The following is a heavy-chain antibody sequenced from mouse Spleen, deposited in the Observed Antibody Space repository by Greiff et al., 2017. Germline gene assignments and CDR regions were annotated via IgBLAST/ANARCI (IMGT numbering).Heavy chain of an antibody. J-gene: IGHJ3*01. CDR3: AREGPPAWFAY. Sequence: QVQLQQSGAELARPGASVKMSCKASGYTFTSYTMHWVKQRPGQGLEWIGYINPSSGYTKYNQKFKDKATLTADKSSSTAYMQLSSLTSEDSAVYYCAREGPPAWFAYWGQGTLVTVSA. V-gene: IGHV1-4*01. CDR2: INPSSGYT. CDR1: GYTFTSYT.